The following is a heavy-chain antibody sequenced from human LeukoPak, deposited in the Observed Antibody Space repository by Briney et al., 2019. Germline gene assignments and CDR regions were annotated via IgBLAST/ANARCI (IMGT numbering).Heavy chain of an antibody. CDR2: SHYSGST. CDR1: GGSISSYY. D-gene: IGHD2/OR15-2a*01. V-gene: IGHV4-59*01. J-gene: IGHJ4*02. Sequence: SETLSLTCTVSGGSISSYYWSWLRQPPGKGLEYIGYSHYSGSTKYNPSLKSRVTISLDTSGNQFSLKLSSVTAADTAVYYCARDSGENFDYWGQGTLVTVSS. CDR3: ARDSGENFDY.